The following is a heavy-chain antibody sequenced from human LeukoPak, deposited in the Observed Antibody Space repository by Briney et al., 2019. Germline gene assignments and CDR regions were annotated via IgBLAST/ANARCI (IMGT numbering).Heavy chain of an antibody. D-gene: IGHD2-8*02. CDR3: ARGRRPTTGMLGRKYFYMDV. J-gene: IGHJ6*03. V-gene: IGHV3-30*02. Sequence: PGGSLRLSCAASGFTFSSYGMHWVRQAPGKGLEWVAFIRYDGSNKYYADSVKGRFTISRDNSKNTLYLQMNSLRAEDTAVYYCARGRRPTTGMLGRKYFYMDVWGKGTTVSVSS. CDR2: IRYDGSNK. CDR1: GFTFSSYG.